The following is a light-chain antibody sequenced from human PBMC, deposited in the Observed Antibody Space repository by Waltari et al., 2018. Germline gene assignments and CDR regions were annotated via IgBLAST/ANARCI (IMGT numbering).Light chain of an antibody. CDR3: AAWDDSLNGPV. CDR2: NDD. J-gene: IGLJ2*01. Sequence: QSVLTQPPSVSEAPRQRVTISCSGSSSNIEHNAVNWYQQLPGKAPKLLIYNDDLLPSGVSDRFSGSKSGTAASLAISGLQSEDEADYYCAAWDDSLNGPVFGGGTKLTVL. CDR1: SSNIEHNA. V-gene: IGLV1-36*01.